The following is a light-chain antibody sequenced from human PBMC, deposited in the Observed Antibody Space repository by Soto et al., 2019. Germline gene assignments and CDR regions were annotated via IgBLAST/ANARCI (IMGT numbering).Light chain of an antibody. CDR2: DAS. CDR3: QQRSNCPLT. CDR1: QSVSSY. J-gene: IGKJ4*01. V-gene: IGKV3-11*01. Sequence: EIVLTQSPATLSLSPGERATLSCRASQSVSSYLAWYQQKPGQAPRLLIYDASNRATGIPARFSGRWSGTDFTLTISSLDPEDYSFYYYQQRSNCPLTFGGGAKVELK.